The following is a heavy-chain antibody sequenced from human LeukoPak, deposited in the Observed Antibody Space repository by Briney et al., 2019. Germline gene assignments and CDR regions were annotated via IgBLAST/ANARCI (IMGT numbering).Heavy chain of an antibody. D-gene: IGHD6-13*01. J-gene: IGHJ5*02. Sequence: GGSLRLSCAASGFTFSSYAMSWVRQAPGKGLEWVSSISSSSSYIYYADSVKGRFTISRDNAKNSLYLQMNSLRAEDTAVYYCARGLRAAAAPYNWFDPWGQGTLVTVSS. CDR1: GFTFSSYA. CDR3: ARGLRAAAAPYNWFDP. V-gene: IGHV3-21*01. CDR2: ISSSSSYI.